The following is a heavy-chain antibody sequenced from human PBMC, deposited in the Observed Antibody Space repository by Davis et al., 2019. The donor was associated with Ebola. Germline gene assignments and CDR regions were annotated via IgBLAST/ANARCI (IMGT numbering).Heavy chain of an antibody. V-gene: IGHV3-23*01. D-gene: IGHD2-2*01. Sequence: GESLKISCAASGFTFSNYAMSWVRQAPGKGLEWVSAISGSGRSTYYADSVKGRFTISRDNSKNTLFLQMSRLRAEDTAVYYCAKTYCSRASCSWEHHYYYFYLDVWGKGTTVTVSS. CDR1: GFTFSNYA. CDR3: AKTYCSRASCSWEHHYYYFYLDV. J-gene: IGHJ6*03. CDR2: ISGSGRST.